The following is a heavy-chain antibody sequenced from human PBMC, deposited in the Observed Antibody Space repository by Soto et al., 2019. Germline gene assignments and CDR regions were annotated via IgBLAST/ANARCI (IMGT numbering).Heavy chain of an antibody. CDR3: ARGGISHWAYFYYMDV. Sequence: SETLCLTCVVSGGSLSDYCWSWISQPPGMALEWIGEINHLGSINYNPSLKSRVTMSVDTSKNQFSLTLNSVTAADTATYYCARGGISHWAYFYYMDVWDRGTTVTVSS. D-gene: IGHD2-21*01. J-gene: IGHJ6*03. CDR2: INHLGSI. CDR1: GGSLSDYC. V-gene: IGHV4-34*01.